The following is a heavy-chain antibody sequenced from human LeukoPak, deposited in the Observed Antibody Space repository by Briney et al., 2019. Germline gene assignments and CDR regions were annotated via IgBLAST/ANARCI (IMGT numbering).Heavy chain of an antibody. CDR1: GFTFSSYA. V-gene: IGHV3-23*01. J-gene: IGHJ6*03. CDR3: AKVLSGAGLYYYYMDV. Sequence: PGGSLRLSCAASGFTFSSYAMSWVRQAPGKGLEWVSGISGSGGSTYYADSVKGRFTISRDNSKNTLYLQMNSLRAEDTAVYYCAKVLSGAGLYYYYMDVWRKGTTVTVSS. D-gene: IGHD6-25*01. CDR2: ISGSGGST.